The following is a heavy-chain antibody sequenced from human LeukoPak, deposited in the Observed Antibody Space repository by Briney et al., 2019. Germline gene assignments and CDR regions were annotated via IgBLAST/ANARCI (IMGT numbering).Heavy chain of an antibody. CDR2: IDTQSQTV. V-gene: IGHV3-48*01. CDR3: ARDASITGTPLDY. D-gene: IGHD1-7*01. CDR1: GVSFNSFY. Sequence: GGSLRLSCTVSGVSFNSFYMNWVRQAPGKGLEWISYIDTQSQTVYYADSMRGRFTTSRDNAKNSLYLQMNSLRAEDTAVYYCARDASITGTPLDYWGQGTLVTVSS. J-gene: IGHJ4*02.